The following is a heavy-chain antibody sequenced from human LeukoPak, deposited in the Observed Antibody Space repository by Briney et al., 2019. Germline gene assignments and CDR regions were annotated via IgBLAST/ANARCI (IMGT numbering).Heavy chain of an antibody. CDR3: AKVPSPVLRYFDWFEESVMRIDP. Sequence: QYGGSLRLSCAASGFTFSSYGMHWVRQAPGKGLEWVAVISYDGSNKYYADSVKGRFTISRDNSKNTLYLQMNSLRAEDTAVYYCAKVPSPVLRYFDWFEESVMRIDPWGQGTLVTVSS. CDR1: GFTFSSYG. D-gene: IGHD3-9*01. CDR2: ISYDGSNK. J-gene: IGHJ5*02. V-gene: IGHV3-30*18.